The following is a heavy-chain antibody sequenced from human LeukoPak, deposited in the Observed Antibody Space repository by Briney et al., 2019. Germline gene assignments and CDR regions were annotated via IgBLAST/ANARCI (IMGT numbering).Heavy chain of an antibody. V-gene: IGHV3-23*01. CDR2: ISGSGGST. Sequence: GGSLRLSCAASGFTFHNYGMGWVRQPPGKGLEGFSAISGSGGSTYYADSVKGRFTISRDNSKNTLYLQMNSLRAEDTAVYYCAKGRDSGISRGGFDYWGQGTLVAVSS. D-gene: IGHD1-26*01. CDR1: GFTFHNYG. CDR3: AKGRDSGISRGGFDY. J-gene: IGHJ4*02.